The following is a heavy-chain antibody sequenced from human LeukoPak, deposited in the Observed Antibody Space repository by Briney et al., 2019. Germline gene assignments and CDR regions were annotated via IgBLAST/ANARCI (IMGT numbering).Heavy chain of an antibody. CDR1: GFTFSSYE. J-gene: IGHJ4*02. CDR3: ARMNYDFWSGYYTALDY. D-gene: IGHD3-3*01. Sequence: PGGSLRLSCAASGFTFSSYEMNWVRQAPGKGLEWVSYISSSGSTIYYADSVKGRFTISRDNAKNSLYLQMNSLRAEDTAVYYCARMNYDFWSGYYTALDYWGQGTLVTVSS. V-gene: IGHV3-48*03. CDR2: ISSSGSTI.